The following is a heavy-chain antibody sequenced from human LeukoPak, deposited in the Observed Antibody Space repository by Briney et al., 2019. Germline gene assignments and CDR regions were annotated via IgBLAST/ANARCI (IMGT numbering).Heavy chain of an antibody. J-gene: IGHJ4*02. D-gene: IGHD2-15*01. CDR2: INHSGST. Sequence: PSETLSLTRAVYGGSFSGYYWSWIRQPPGKGLEWIGEINHSGSTNYNPSLKSRVTISVDTSKNQFSLKLSSVTAADTAVYYCARGGNRRYFDYWGQGTLVTVSS. V-gene: IGHV4-34*01. CDR3: ARGGNRRYFDY. CDR1: GGSFSGYY.